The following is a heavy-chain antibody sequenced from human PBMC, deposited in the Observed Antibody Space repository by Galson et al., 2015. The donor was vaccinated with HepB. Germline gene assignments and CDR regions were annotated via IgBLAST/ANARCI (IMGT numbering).Heavy chain of an antibody. CDR2: IYPGDSDT. Sequence: QSGAEVKKPGESLKISCKGSGYSFTSYWIGWVRQMPGKGLEWMGIIYPGDSDTRYSPSFQGQVTISADKSISTAYLQWSSLKASDTAMYYCARGGYGNYGSGPTRFLEYYFDYWGQGTLVTVSS. V-gene: IGHV5-51*01. D-gene: IGHD3-10*01. J-gene: IGHJ4*02. CDR3: ARGGYGNYGSGPTRFLEYYFDY. CDR1: GYSFTSYW.